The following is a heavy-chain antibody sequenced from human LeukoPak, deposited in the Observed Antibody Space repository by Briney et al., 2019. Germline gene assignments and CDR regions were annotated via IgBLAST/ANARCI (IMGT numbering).Heavy chain of an antibody. J-gene: IGHJ5*02. CDR3: ATGMRGRDYGDYVAWFDP. D-gene: IGHD4-17*01. V-gene: IGHV1-24*01. Sequence: GASVKVSCKVSGYTLTELSMHWVRQAPGKGLEWMGGFDPEDGETIYAQKFQGRVTMTEDTSTDTAYMELSSLRSEDTAVYYCATGMRGRDYGDYVAWFDPWGQGTLVTVSS. CDR1: GYTLTELS. CDR2: FDPEDGET.